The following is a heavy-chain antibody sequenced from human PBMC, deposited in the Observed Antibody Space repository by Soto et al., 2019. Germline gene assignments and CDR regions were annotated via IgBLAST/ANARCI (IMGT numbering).Heavy chain of an antibody. D-gene: IGHD3-3*01. J-gene: IGHJ6*02. CDR2: INPNSGGT. Sequence: ASVKVSCKASGYTFTGYYMHWVRQAPGQGLEWMGWINPNSGGTNYAQKFPGRVTMTSDTSISTAYMELSRLRSDDTAVYYCARERFLGWLLPSYYYGMDVWGQGTTLTVSS. V-gene: IGHV1-2*02. CDR1: GYTFTGYY. CDR3: ARERFLGWLLPSYYYGMDV.